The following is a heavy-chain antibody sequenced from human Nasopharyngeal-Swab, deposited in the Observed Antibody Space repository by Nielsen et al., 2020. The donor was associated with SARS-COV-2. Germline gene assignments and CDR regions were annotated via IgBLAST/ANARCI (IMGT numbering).Heavy chain of an antibody. J-gene: IGHJ3*02. Sequence: GESLKISCAASGFTFSSYAMTWVRQAPGKGLEWVSVVTGSGYGTDYADSVKGRFTISRDNAKNTLSLQMTSLRAEDTAVYYCARKDVFAYGVDAFDIWGQGTMVTVSS. D-gene: IGHD3-10*01. CDR3: ARKDVFAYGVDAFDI. V-gene: IGHV3-23*01. CDR2: VTGSGYGT. CDR1: GFTFSSYA.